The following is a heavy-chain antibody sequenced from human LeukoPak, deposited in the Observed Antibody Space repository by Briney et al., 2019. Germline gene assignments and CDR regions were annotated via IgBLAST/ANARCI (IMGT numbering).Heavy chain of an antibody. CDR2: INHSGST. D-gene: IGHD2-21*02. V-gene: IGHV4-34*01. J-gene: IGHJ3*02. Sequence: SETLSLTCAVYGGSFSGYYWSWIRQPPGKGLEWIGEINHSGSTNYNPSLKSRVTISVDTSKNQFSLKLSSVTAADTAVYYCASPYCGGDCLDAFDIWGQGTMVTVSS. CDR3: ASPYCGGDCLDAFDI. CDR1: GGSFSGYY.